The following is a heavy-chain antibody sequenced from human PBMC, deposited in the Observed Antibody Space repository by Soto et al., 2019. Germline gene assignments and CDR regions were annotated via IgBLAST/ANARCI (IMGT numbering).Heavy chain of an antibody. D-gene: IGHD1-26*01. CDR1: GYTFTSYG. Sequence: QVQLVQSGAEVKKPGASVKVSCKASGYTFTSYGISWVRQAPGQGLEWMGWISAYNGNTNYAQKLQGRVTMTTDTTTSTAYMELRSLRSDDTAVYYCAIDDPFRLSGSYSRFDYWGQGTLVTVSS. CDR3: AIDDPFRLSGSYSRFDY. J-gene: IGHJ4*02. V-gene: IGHV1-18*01. CDR2: ISAYNGNT.